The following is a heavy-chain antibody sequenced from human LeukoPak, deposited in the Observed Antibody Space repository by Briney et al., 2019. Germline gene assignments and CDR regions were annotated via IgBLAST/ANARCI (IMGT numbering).Heavy chain of an antibody. CDR3: AREGNGLDY. V-gene: IGHV4-34*01. J-gene: IGHJ4*02. CDR2: INHSGST. Sequence: SETLSLTCAVYGGSFSGYYWSWIRQPPGKGLEWIGEINHSGSTNYNPSLKSRVTISVDTSKNQFSLKLSSVTAADTAVYYCAREGNGLDYWGQGTLVTVSS. CDR1: GGSFSGYY.